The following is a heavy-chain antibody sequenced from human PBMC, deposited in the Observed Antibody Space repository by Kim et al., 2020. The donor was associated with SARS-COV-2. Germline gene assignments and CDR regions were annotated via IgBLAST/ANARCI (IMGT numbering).Heavy chain of an antibody. J-gene: IGHJ4*02. D-gene: IGHD6-25*01. Sequence: GGSLRLSCAASGFTFINYAVSWVRQAPGKGLEWVSGISGSGGTTYYADSVKGRFTISRDNSKNTLYLQMNSLRADDTAVYYCAKQEGTSGWHAEFDYWGQGTLVTVSS. CDR2: ISGSGGTT. CDR1: GFTFINYA. V-gene: IGHV3-23*01. CDR3: AKQEGTSGWHAEFDY.